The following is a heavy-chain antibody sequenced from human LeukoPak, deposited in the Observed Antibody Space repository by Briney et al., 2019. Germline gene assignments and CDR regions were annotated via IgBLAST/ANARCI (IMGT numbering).Heavy chain of an antibody. D-gene: IGHD3-9*01. Sequence: GRSLRLSCAASGFTFSSYAMHWVRQAPGKGLEWVAVISYDGSNKYYADSVKGRFTISRDNSKNTLYLQMNSLRAEDMAVYYCARDRGYFDWLSYAFDIWGQGTMVTVSS. J-gene: IGHJ3*02. V-gene: IGHV3-30*04. CDR3: ARDRGYFDWLSYAFDI. CDR1: GFTFSSYA. CDR2: ISYDGSNK.